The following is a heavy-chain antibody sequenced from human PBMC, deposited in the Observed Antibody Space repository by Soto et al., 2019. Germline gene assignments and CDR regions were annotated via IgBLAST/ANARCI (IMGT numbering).Heavy chain of an antibody. V-gene: IGHV3-9*01. J-gene: IGHJ6*02. CDR1: GFTFDDYA. CDR2: ISWNSGSI. Sequence: GGALRLSCAASGFTFDDYAMHWVRQVPGKGLEWVSGISWNSGSIGYAVSVQGRFTLSRDNAKNSLYLQMNSLRSEDTALYYCAKDLGGSLHYYYGMDVWGQGTTVTVSS. CDR3: AKDLGGSLHYYYGMDV. D-gene: IGHD3-10*01.